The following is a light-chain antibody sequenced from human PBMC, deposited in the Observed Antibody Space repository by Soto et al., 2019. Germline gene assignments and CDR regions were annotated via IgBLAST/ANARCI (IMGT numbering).Light chain of an antibody. CDR1: SSNIGSNT. J-gene: IGLJ2*01. CDR3: AGWDDSLNGVV. CDR2: SNN. Sequence: QPVLTQPPSASGTPGQRVTSSCSGSSSNIGSNTVNWYQHLPGTAPKVLIYSNNRRPSGVPDRFSGSKSGTSASLAISGLQSEDEADYYCAGWDDSLNGVVFGGGTKLTVL. V-gene: IGLV1-44*01.